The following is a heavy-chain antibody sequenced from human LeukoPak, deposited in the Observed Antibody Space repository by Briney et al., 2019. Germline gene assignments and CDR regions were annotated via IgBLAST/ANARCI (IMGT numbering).Heavy chain of an antibody. V-gene: IGHV1-69*05. D-gene: IGHD2-2*01. J-gene: IGHJ5*02. CDR2: IIPIFGTA. CDR1: GGAFSSYA. Sequence: SVKVSCKASGGAFSSYAISWVRQAPGQGLEWMGGIIPIFGTANYAQKFQGRVTITTDESTSTAYMELSSLRSEDTAVYYCARGYCSSTSCNWFDPWGQGTLVTVSS. CDR3: ARGYCSSTSCNWFDP.